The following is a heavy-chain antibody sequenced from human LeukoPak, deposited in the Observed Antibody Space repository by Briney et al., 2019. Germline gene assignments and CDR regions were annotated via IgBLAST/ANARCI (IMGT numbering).Heavy chain of an antibody. CDR2: INHSGST. CDR1: GDSISRYY. J-gene: IGHJ4*02. Sequence: SETLSLTCSVSGDSISRYYWSWIRQPPGKGLEWIGEINHSGSTNYNPSLKSRVTISVDTSKNQFSLKLSSVTAADTAVYYCARGGEWELLEGMVYWGQGTLVTVSS. V-gene: IGHV4-34*01. CDR3: ARGGEWELLEGMVY. D-gene: IGHD1-26*01.